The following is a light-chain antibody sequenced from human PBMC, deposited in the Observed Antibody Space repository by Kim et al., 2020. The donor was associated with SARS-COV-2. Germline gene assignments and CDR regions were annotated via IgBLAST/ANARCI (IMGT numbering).Light chain of an antibody. V-gene: IGLV2-8*01. J-gene: IGLJ2*01. Sequence: GQSVTVSCTGTSRDVGGYDYVSWYQQYPGKAPKLMIYDVSKRPSGVPDRFSGSKSGNTASLTVSGLQAEDEADYYCSSYAGSNRLIFGGGTQLTVL. CDR2: DVS. CDR3: SSYAGSNRLI. CDR1: SRDVGGYDY.